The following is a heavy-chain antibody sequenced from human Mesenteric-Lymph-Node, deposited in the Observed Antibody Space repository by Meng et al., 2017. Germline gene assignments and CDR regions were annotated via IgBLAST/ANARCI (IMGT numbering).Heavy chain of an antibody. Sequence: SVKVSCKASGGTFSSYAISWVRQAPGQGLEWMGGIIPIFGTANYAQKFQGRVTITTDESTSTAYMELSSLRSEDTAVYYCARDPRLYYYSSGYPPQRRGDFSWGQGTLVTVSS. D-gene: IGHD3-22*01. CDR1: GGTFSSYA. CDR3: ARDPRLYYYSSGYPPQRRGDFS. CDR2: IIPIFGTA. J-gene: IGHJ4*02. V-gene: IGHV1-69*05.